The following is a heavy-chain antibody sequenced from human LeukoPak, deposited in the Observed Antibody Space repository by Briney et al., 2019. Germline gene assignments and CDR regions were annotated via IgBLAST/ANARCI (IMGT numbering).Heavy chain of an antibody. CDR3: ARAECYFDSSGYYPFDF. CDR2: ISYDGSKK. D-gene: IGHD3-22*01. V-gene: IGHV3-30*15. Sequence: GRSLRLSCAASGFTFSSYAAHWVRQAPGKGLEWVAAISYDGSKKYYADSVKGRFTISRDNSKNTLDLQVSSPRVEDTAMYYCARAECYFDSSGYYPFDFWGQGTLVTVSS. CDR1: GFTFSSYA. J-gene: IGHJ4*02.